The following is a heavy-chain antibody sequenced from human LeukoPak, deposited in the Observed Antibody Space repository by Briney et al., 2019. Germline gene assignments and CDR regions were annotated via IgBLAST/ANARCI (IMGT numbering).Heavy chain of an antibody. D-gene: IGHD3-3*01. J-gene: IGHJ4*02. Sequence: ASVKVSCKASGYTFTGYYMHWVRQAPGQGLEWMGWINPNSGGTNYAQKFQGRVTMTRDTSISTAYMELSRLRSDDTAVYYCAKASGYITGDFDYWGQGTLVTVTS. CDR3: AKASGYITGDFDY. V-gene: IGHV1-2*02. CDR1: GYTFTGYY. CDR2: INPNSGGT.